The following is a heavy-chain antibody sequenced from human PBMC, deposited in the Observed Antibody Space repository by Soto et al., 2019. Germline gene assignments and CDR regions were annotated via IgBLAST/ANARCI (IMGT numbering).Heavy chain of an antibody. CDR3: ARDSGVLLWFGEAFDI. CDR2: IIPILGIA. V-gene: IGHV1-69*08. Sequence: QVQLVQSGAEVKKPGSSVKVSCKASGGTFSSYTISWVRQAPGQGLEWMGRIIPILGIANYAQKFQGRVTITAVKSTSTAYMELSSLRSEDTAVYYCARDSGVLLWFGEAFDIWGQGTMVTVSS. CDR1: GGTFSSYT. D-gene: IGHD3-10*01. J-gene: IGHJ3*02.